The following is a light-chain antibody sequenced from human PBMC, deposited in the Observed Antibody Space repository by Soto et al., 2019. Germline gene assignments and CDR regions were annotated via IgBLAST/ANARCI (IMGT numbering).Light chain of an antibody. Sequence: QSALTQPASVSGSPGQSITISCTGTSSDVGGYNYVTWYQQHPGKAPKLMIYEVSNRPSGVSNRVSGSKSGNKASQTITGHQAEHDAYYYCNSYTSSSTVVFGGGTKLTVL. CDR1: SSDVGGYNY. CDR3: NSYTSSSTVV. CDR2: EVS. V-gene: IGLV2-14*01. J-gene: IGLJ2*01.